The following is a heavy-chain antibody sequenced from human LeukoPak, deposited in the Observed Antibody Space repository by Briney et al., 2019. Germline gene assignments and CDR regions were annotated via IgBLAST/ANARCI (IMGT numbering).Heavy chain of an antibody. CDR2: IIPIFGTA. Sequence: ASVKVSCKASGGTFSSYAISWVRQAPGQGLEWMGGIIPIFGTANYAQKFQGRVTITADESTCTAYMELSSLRSEDTAVYYCARGGIAVAGYWFDPWGQGTLVTVSS. CDR1: GGTFSSYA. CDR3: ARGGIAVAGYWFDP. J-gene: IGHJ5*02. D-gene: IGHD6-19*01. V-gene: IGHV1-69*13.